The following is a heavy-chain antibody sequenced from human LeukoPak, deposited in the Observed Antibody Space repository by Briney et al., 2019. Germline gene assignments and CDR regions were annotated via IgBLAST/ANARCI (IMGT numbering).Heavy chain of an antibody. D-gene: IGHD1-14*01. CDR1: GYTFSNYD. CDR2: MSPNSGNT. Sequence: GASVKVSCKASGYTFSNYDINWVRQATGQGLEWIGWMSPNSGNTGYVKKFQGRVTMTRDTSIGTAYMELSSLGSEDTAVYYCARDITEDTLRPTGYFDYWGQGTLVTVSS. J-gene: IGHJ4*02. CDR3: ARDITEDTLRPTGYFDY. V-gene: IGHV1-8*01.